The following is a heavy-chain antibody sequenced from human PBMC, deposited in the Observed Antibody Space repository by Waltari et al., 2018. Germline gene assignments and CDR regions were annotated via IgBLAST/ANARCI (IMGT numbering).Heavy chain of an antibody. CDR3: ATTGQDYGDSRGWFDP. V-gene: IGHV1-69*01. D-gene: IGHD4-17*01. CDR2: IIPIFGKA. J-gene: IGHJ5*02. CDR1: GGTFSRYA. Sequence: QVQLVQSGAEVKTPGSSVKVSCKASGGTFSRYALSWVRPDPGQGLEWMGGIIPIFGKANYAQKFQGRVTITADESTSTAYMELSSLRSEDTAVYYCATTGQDYGDSRGWFDPWGQGTLVTVSS.